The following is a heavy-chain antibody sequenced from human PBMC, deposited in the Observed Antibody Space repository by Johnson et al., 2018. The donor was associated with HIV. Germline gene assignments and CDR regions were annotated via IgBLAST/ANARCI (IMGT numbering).Heavy chain of an antibody. J-gene: IGHJ3*02. CDR1: GFSFSSYP. V-gene: IGHV3-30*14. CDR2: TTYDGTNK. D-gene: IGHD3-10*01. CDR3: ARGTIIMFRGVIGFDI. Sequence: QVQLVESGGGVVQPGRSLRLSCAASGFSFSSYPMHWVRQAPGKGLAWVAVTTYDGTNKYYADSVKGRFTISSDNSKNTLYLQMNSLRAEDTAMYYCARGTIIMFRGVIGFDIWGQGTMVTVSS.